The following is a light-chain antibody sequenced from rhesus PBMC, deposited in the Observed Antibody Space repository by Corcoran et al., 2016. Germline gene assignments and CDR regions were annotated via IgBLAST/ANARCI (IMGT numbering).Light chain of an antibody. CDR2: NTN. J-gene: IGLJ1*01. V-gene: IGLV7-76*01. CDR1: TGAVTSGNY. CDR3: LLYFSGAYI. Sequence: QAVVTQEPSLTVSPGGTVTLTCGPSTGAVTSGNYPHWFQQRPGQAPRGLIYNTNNNHSWTPARFSGSLAGGKAALTLSGAQPEDEAESYCLLYFSGAYIFGAGTRLTVL.